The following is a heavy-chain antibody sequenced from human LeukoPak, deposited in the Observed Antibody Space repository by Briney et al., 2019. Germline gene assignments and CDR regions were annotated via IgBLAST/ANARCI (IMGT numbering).Heavy chain of an antibody. CDR1: GYSISSGYY. J-gene: IGHJ3*02. V-gene: IGHV4-38-2*02. CDR2: FYHSVST. Sequence: KPSETLSLTCTVSGYSISSGYYWGWIRQPLGKGLEWIGSFYHSVSTYYNPSLKSRVTISVDTSKNQFSLKLSSVTAADTAVYYCARSPVLDAFDIWGQGTMVTVSS. CDR3: ARSPVLDAFDI.